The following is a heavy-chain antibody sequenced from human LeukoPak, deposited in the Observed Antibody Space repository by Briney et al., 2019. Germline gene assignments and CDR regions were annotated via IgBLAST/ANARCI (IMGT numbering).Heavy chain of an antibody. Sequence: GASVKVSCTASGYTFTGYYMHWGRQAPGQGLEWMGWINPNSGGTNYAQKFQGRVTMTRDTSISTAYMELSRLRSDDTAVYYCARDLEIAAAGQNDYWGQGTLVTVSS. CDR3: ARDLEIAAAGQNDY. D-gene: IGHD6-13*01. CDR1: GYTFTGYY. V-gene: IGHV1-2*02. J-gene: IGHJ4*02. CDR2: INPNSGGT.